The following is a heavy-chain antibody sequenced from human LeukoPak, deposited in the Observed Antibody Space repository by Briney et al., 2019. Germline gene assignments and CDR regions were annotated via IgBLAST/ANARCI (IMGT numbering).Heavy chain of an antibody. J-gene: IGHJ4*02. CDR1: GLTFSSYA. V-gene: IGHV3-23*01. CDR3: AKGGSYAPLDS. D-gene: IGHD1-26*01. CDR2: INNSGDGT. Sequence: GGSLRLSCAASGLTFSSYAMTWVRQAPGKGLEWVSAINNSGDGTIYTDSVRGRFTISRDNSKNTLYLQMNSLRADDTAVYFCAKGGSYAPLDSWGQGTLVTVSS.